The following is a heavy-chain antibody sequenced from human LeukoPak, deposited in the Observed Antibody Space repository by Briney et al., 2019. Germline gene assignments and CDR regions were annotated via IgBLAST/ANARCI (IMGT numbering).Heavy chain of an antibody. D-gene: IGHD1-26*01. Sequence: SETLSLTCIVSGGSISTNTYYWGWIRLPPGKGLEWIGEIHHRGTTYYNPSLRSRVTISVDTSKNQFSLRLTSVTAADTAVYYCARDDAGILAYWGQGTLVTVSS. J-gene: IGHJ4*02. CDR1: GGSISTNTYY. V-gene: IGHV4-39*07. CDR2: IHHRGTT. CDR3: ARDDAGILAY.